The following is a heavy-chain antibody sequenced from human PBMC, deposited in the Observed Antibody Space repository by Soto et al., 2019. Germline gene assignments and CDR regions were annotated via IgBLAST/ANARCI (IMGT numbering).Heavy chain of an antibody. D-gene: IGHD5-12*01. J-gene: IGHJ6*02. V-gene: IGHV3-21*01. CDR3: ARDRDIVATTYYYYYGMDV. Sequence: VGSLRLSCAASGFTFSSYSMNWVRQAPGKGLEWVSSISSSSSYIYYADSVKGRFTISRDNAKNSLYLQMNSLRAEDTAVYYCARDRDIVATTYYYYYGMDVWGQGTTVTVSS. CDR2: ISSSSSYI. CDR1: GFTFSSYS.